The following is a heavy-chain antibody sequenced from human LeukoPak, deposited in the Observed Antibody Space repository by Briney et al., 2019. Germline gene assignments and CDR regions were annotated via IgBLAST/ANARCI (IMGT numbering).Heavy chain of an antibody. Sequence: GGSLRLSXAASGFTFSSYAMTWLRQAPGKGMEWVSTISTSGSRTYSTDSVKGRFTFSRDNFRSTLFLQMNSLRAEDTAVYYCAKCRSGSDADCYGFDYWGQGTLVTVSS. CDR3: AKCRSGSDADCYGFDY. CDR2: ISTSGSRT. D-gene: IGHD2-21*02. J-gene: IGHJ4*02. CDR1: GFTFSSYA. V-gene: IGHV3-23*01.